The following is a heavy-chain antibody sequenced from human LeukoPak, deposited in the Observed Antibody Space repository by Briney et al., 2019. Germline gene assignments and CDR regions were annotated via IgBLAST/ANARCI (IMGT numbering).Heavy chain of an antibody. CDR3: AKAVQSWGGLDY. CDR2: ISGSGGRT. J-gene: IGHJ4*02. CDR1: GFTISNYA. D-gene: IGHD7-27*01. Sequence: GGSLRLSCAASGFTISNYAMTWVRQAPGKGLEWVSTISGSGGRTDFANSVKGRFSISRDNSMNTVHLQMSTLRVEDTAIYYCAKAVQSWGGLDYWGQGAQVTVSS. V-gene: IGHV3-23*01.